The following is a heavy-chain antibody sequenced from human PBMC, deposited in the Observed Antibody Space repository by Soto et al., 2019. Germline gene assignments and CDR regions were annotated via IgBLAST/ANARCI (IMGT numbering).Heavy chain of an antibody. CDR2: SRGSDGST. J-gene: IGHJ4*02. Sequence: EVQLLESGGGSVQPGGSLRLSCAASGFTFVTYDMTWVRQAPGKGLEWVSVSRGSDGSTYYADSVKGRFTISRDNSKNTLYLQMHSLRVDDTAIYYCVKGNWGDYWGQGTLVTVSS. CDR3: VKGNWGDY. D-gene: IGHD7-27*01. V-gene: IGHV3-23*01. CDR1: GFTFVTYD.